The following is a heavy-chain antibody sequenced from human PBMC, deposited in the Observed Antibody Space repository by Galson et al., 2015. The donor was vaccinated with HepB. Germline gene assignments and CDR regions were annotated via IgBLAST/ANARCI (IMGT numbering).Heavy chain of an antibody. CDR1: GFTFSSYG. CDR2: ISYDGSNK. Sequence: SLRLSCAASGFTFSSYGMHWVRQAPGKGLEWVAVISYDGSNKYYADSVKGRFTISRDNSKNTLYLQMNSLRAEDTAVYHCAKDNDYSYGMDVWGQGTTVTVSS. V-gene: IGHV3-30*18. CDR3: AKDNDYSYGMDV. D-gene: IGHD2-8*01. J-gene: IGHJ6*02.